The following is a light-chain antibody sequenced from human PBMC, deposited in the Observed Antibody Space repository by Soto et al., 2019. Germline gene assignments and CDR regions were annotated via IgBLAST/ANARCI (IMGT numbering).Light chain of an antibody. CDR3: QQYVTSPYI. CDR1: QSISSSY. Sequence: DIVLTQSPGTLSLSPGERATLSCRASQSISSSYLAWYQQKPGQAPRLLIHGVSTRATGIPDRFSGSGSGKDFTLTISRLEPEDFAVYYFQQYVTSPYIFGQGTKLEIK. CDR2: GVS. J-gene: IGKJ2*01. V-gene: IGKV3-20*01.